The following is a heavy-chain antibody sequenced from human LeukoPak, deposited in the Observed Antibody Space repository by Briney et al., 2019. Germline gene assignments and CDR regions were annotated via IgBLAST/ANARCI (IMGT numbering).Heavy chain of an antibody. CDR1: GFTFSTYA. D-gene: IGHD1-14*01. CDR2: ITGGSPST. CDR3: VARYNRSPDY. Sequence: VQPGGSLRLSCAASGFTFSTYAMSWVRQAPGKGLEWVSVITGGSPSTYYADSVKGRFTISRDNSKNTMYRQMNSLRGEDTALYYCVARYNRSPDYWGQGTLVTVSS. J-gene: IGHJ4*02. V-gene: IGHV3-23*01.